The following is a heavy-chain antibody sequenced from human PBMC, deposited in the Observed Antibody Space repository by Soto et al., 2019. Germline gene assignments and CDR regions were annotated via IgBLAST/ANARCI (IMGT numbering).Heavy chain of an antibody. CDR3: ARSEGVRPYNWFDP. D-gene: IGHD3-10*01. J-gene: IGHJ5*02. Sequence: QVPLVQSGAEVKKPGASVKVSCKASGYTFTSYDINWVRQATGQGLEWMGWMNPNSGNTGYAQKFQGRVTMTRNTSISTVYMELSSLRSEDTAVYYCARSEGVRPYNWFDPWGQGNLVTVSS. CDR2: MNPNSGNT. V-gene: IGHV1-8*01. CDR1: GYTFTSYD.